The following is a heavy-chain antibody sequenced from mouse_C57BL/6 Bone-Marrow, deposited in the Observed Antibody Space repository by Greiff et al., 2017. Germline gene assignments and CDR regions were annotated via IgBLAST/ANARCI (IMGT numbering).Heavy chain of an antibody. Sequence: VQLQQSGAELVRPGTSVKVSCKASGYAFTNYLIEWVKQRPGQGLEWIGVINPGSGGTNYNEKFKGKATLTADKSSSTAYMQLSSLTSEDSAVYFCARRSYYSNYRAMDYWGQGTSVTVSS. J-gene: IGHJ4*01. CDR1: GYAFTNYL. V-gene: IGHV1-54*01. D-gene: IGHD2-5*01. CDR3: ARRSYYSNYRAMDY. CDR2: INPGSGGT.